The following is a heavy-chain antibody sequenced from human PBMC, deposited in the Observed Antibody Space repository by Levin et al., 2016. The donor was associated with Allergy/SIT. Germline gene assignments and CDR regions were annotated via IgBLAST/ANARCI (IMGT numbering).Heavy chain of an antibody. J-gene: IGHJ4*02. CDR1: GYTFINYW. V-gene: IGHV5-51*01. Sequence: GESLKISCKGSGYTFINYWIGWVRQMPGKGLEWMGIIYPGDSDTRYSPSFQGQVTISADKSISTAYLQWSSLKASDTAMYYCASQTLYCGGDCYTVDYWGQGTLVTVSS. CDR2: IYPGDSDT. CDR3: ASQTLYCGGDCYTVDY. D-gene: IGHD2-21*02.